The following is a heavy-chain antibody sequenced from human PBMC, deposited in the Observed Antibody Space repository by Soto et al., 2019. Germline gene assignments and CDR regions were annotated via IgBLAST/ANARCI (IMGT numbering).Heavy chain of an antibody. D-gene: IGHD5-18*01. J-gene: IGHJ4*02. Sequence: AASVKVSCKVSGYTLTELSMHWVRQAPGKGLEWMGGFDPEDGETIYAQKFQGRVTMTEDTSTDTAYMELSSLRSEDTAVYYCATLSYSYGSDFDYWGQGTLVTVSS. CDR2: FDPEDGET. CDR1: GYTLTELS. CDR3: ATLSYSYGSDFDY. V-gene: IGHV1-24*01.